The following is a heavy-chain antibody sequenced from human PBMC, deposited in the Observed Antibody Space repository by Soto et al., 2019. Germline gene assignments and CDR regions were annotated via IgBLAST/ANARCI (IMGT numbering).Heavy chain of an antibody. D-gene: IGHD5-12*01. CDR3: ARDPIRGDGYVFDP. V-gene: IGHV3-7*01. CDR1: GFTFSSYW. CDR2: INRDGSER. J-gene: IGHJ5*02. Sequence: GGSLRLSCEAYGFTFSSYWMGWVRQAPGKGLEWVANINRDGSERYYADSVKGRFTISRDNAKNSVYLQMNSLRAEDSAVYYCARDPIRGDGYVFDPWGQGALVTVSS.